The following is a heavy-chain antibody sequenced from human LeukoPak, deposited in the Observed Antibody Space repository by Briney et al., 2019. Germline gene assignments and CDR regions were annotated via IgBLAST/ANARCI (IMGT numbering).Heavy chain of an antibody. CDR1: GFTVSSNY. CDR3: ARGPSAYFEDY. V-gene: IGHV3-66*01. CDR2: IYSGGST. D-gene: IGHD3-9*01. Sequence: GGSLRLSCAASGFTVSSNYMSWVRQAPGKGVEWVSVIYSGGSTYYADSVRGRFTISRDSAKNTLYLQMNSLRAEDTAVYYCARGPSAYFEDYWGQGTLVTVSS. J-gene: IGHJ4*02.